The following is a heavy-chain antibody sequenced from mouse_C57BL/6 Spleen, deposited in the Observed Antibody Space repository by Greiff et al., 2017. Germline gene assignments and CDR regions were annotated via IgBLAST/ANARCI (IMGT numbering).Heavy chain of an antibody. CDR1: GYTFTSYW. CDR3: ARFYYDYDAGYYFDY. CDR2: IYPGSGST. V-gene: IGHV1-55*01. J-gene: IGHJ2*01. D-gene: IGHD2-4*01. Sequence: QVQLQQPGAELVKPGASVKMSCKASGYTFTSYWITWVKQRPGQGLEWIGDIYPGSGSTNYNEKFKSKATLTVDTSSSTAYMQLSSLTSEDSAVYYCARFYYDYDAGYYFDYWGQGTTLTVSS.